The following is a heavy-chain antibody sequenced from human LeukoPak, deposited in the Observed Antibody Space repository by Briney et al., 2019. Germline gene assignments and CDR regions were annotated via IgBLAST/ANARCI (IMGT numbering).Heavy chain of an antibody. D-gene: IGHD2-2*01. CDR3: ARLFTPRYCSTSSCYWKGWFDP. V-gene: IGHV1-69*13. CDR2: IIPIFGTS. J-gene: IGHJ5*02. CDR1: GGTFNSYA. Sequence: SVKVSCKASGGTFNSYAISWVRQAPGQGLEWMGGIIPIFGTSSYAQKFQGRVTITADEFTSTVSMDLSSLRSEDTAVYYCARLFTPRYCSTSSCYWKGWFDPWGQGTLVTVSS.